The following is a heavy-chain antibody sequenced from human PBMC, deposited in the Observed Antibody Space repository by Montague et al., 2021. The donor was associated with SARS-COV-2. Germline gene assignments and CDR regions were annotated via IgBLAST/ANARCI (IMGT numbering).Heavy chain of an antibody. CDR1: GGSITGSSYY. J-gene: IGHJ5*02. CDR2: IFYSGST. V-gene: IGHV4-39*07. CDR3: ARPGRDRSAWNPWDWFAP. Sequence: SETLSLTCTVSGGSITGSSYYWAWVRRSPGKGLGWLGSIFYSGSTYDNPSLKSRVTMSLDTSKNQFSLNLTSVTAADTAVYYCARPGRDRSAWNPWDWFAPWGQGIPVTVSS. D-gene: IGHD3-22*01.